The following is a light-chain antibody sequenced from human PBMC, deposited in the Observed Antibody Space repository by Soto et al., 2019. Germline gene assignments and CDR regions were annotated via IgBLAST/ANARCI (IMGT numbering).Light chain of an antibody. CDR3: QKHNSYQWT. Sequence: DIQMTQSPSSLSASVGDSVTITCRASQAINIYLAWFQQKPGIAPKSLIYAASSLRSDVPSRFSGSGSGTNFSLTITSLQPEDFATYDCQKHNSYQWTIGQGTMLDI. CDR1: QAINIY. J-gene: IGKJ1*01. CDR2: AAS. V-gene: IGKV1-16*01.